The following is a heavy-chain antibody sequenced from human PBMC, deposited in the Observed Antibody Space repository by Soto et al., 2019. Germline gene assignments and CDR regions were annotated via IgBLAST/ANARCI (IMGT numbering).Heavy chain of an antibody. Sequence: ASVKVSCKVSGYTLTEVSIHWVRQAPGNGLEWMGGFDLEDGETIYAQKFQGRVTLTEDTSTDTAYMELSSLRSEDTAVYYCAREGVAPYYYYGMDVWGQGTPVTVSS. V-gene: IGHV1-24*01. CDR3: AREGVAPYYYYGMDV. D-gene: IGHD5-12*01. CDR1: GYTLTEVS. J-gene: IGHJ6*02. CDR2: FDLEDGET.